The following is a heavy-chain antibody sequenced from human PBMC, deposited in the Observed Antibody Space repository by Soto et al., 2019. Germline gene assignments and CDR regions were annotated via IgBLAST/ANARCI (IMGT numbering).Heavy chain of an antibody. J-gene: IGHJ4*02. D-gene: IGHD3-22*01. CDR3: ARQRGYYDSSGLDY. Sequence: QVQLVESGGGLVKPGGSLRLSCAASGFTFSDYYMTWIRQAPGKGLEWVSYISGGGGSTIYYADSVKGRFTISRDNAGNSLYLQMNSLRVGDTAVYYCARQRGYYDSSGLDYWGQGTLVTVPS. V-gene: IGHV3-11*01. CDR1: GFTFSDYY. CDR2: ISGGGGSTI.